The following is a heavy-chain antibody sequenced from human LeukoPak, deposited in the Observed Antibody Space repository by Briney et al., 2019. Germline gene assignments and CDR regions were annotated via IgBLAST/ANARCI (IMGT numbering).Heavy chain of an antibody. D-gene: IGHD3-10*01. J-gene: IGHJ4*02. Sequence: SETLSLTCAVYGGSFSGYYWTWIRQPPGKGLEWIGEIHQSGSANYNPSLKSRLTMSVDTSKKQFSLKMTSVTAADTAVYYCARGGILWFGELLSTGFDYWGQGTLVTVSS. CDR2: IHQSGSA. CDR1: GGSFSGYY. CDR3: ARGGILWFGELLSTGFDY. V-gene: IGHV4-34*01.